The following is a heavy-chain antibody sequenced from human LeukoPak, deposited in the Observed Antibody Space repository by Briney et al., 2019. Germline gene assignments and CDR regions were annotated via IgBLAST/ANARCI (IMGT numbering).Heavy chain of an antibody. CDR1: GDSIRSSSNV. J-gene: IGHJ6*02. V-gene: IGHV4-39*01. Sequence: SQTLSLTCSVSGDSIRSSSNVWGWIRQSPGKGLDWIGSFHSSGPTFYTPSLKSPPTISADPSTNYFSLKVSSVTAADTAVYYCARQEGSSSSSYYYYNIDVWGQGTTVTGSS. CDR2: FHSSGPT. D-gene: IGHD6-6*01. CDR3: ARQEGSSSSSYYYYNIDV.